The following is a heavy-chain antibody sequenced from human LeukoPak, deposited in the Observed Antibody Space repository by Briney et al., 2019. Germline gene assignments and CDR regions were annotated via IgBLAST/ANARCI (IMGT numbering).Heavy chain of an antibody. J-gene: IGHJ3*02. Sequence: GESLKISCKGSGYSFTSYWIGWVRQMPGKGLEWMGIIYPGDSDTRYSPSFQGQVTISVDKSISTAYLQWSSLKASDTAMYYCARPAAAHFDWLLGAFDIWGQGTMVTVSS. CDR1: GYSFTSYW. CDR2: IYPGDSDT. CDR3: ARPAAAHFDWLLGAFDI. V-gene: IGHV5-51*01. D-gene: IGHD3-9*01.